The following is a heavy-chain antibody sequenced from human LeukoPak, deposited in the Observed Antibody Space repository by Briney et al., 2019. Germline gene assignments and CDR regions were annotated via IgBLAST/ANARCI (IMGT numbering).Heavy chain of an antibody. V-gene: IGHV3-7*01. Sequence: GSLRLSCAASGFSFSSHWLSWVRQAPGKGLEWVANIKQDGSEKYYVDSVKGRFTISRDNAKNSLYLQMNSLRAEDTAVYYCARDERWGQGTLVTVSS. D-gene: IGHD1-1*01. CDR3: ARDER. CDR1: GFSFSSHW. J-gene: IGHJ4*02. CDR2: IKQDGSEK.